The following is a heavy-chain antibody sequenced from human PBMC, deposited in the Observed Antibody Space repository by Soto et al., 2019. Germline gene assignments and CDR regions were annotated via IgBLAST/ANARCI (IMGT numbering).Heavy chain of an antibody. Sequence: EVQLSESGGGLAQPGGSLRLSCAASGFTFNMYAMSWVRQAPGKGLEWVSGIGGSGANTYYADFVKGRFTISRDNSKNTLYLQMDSLRAEDTAIYYCARTITGYFWAGADWGQGTLVTVSS. CDR1: GFTFNMYA. CDR3: ARTITGYFWAGAD. J-gene: IGHJ4*02. V-gene: IGHV3-23*01. CDR2: IGGSGANT. D-gene: IGHD1-1*01.